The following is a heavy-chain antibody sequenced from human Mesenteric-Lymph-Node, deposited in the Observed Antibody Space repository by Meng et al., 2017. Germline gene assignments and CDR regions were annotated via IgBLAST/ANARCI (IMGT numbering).Heavy chain of an antibody. D-gene: IGHD2-2*01. CDR2: IWYDGSNK. J-gene: IGHJ6*02. CDR1: GFTFSSYG. CDR3: ARAGIVVVPAARALDV. V-gene: IGHV3-33*01. Sequence: GGSLRLSCAASGFTFSSYGMHWVRQAPGKGLEWVAVIWYDGSNKYYADSVKGRFTISRDNSKNTLYLQMNSLRAEDTAVYYCARAGIVVVPAARALDVWGQGTTVTVSS.